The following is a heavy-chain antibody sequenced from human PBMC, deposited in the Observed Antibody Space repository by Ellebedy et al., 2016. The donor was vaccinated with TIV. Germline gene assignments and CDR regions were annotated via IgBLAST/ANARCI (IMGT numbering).Heavy chain of an antibody. Sequence: PGGSLRLSCSGYGFPFSSYPMHLVRQSPGRGLDFVSAISADGGTTSSPDYVRGRFTVSRDNSRSTLYLQMSSLRAEDTAVYYCVPRPAAYFDYWGQGSQVTVSS. V-gene: IGHV3-64D*08. J-gene: IGHJ4*02. CDR1: GFPFSSYP. D-gene: IGHD2-2*01. CDR3: VPRPAAYFDY. CDR2: ISADGGTT.